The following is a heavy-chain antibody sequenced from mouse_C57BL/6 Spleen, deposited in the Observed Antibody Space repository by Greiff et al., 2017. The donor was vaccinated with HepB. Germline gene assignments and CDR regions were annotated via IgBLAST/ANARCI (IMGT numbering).Heavy chain of an antibody. V-gene: IGHV14-3*01. CDR3: VSTGTGHFDC. CDR2: IDPANGNT. CDR1: GFNIKNTY. Sequence: EVNVVESVAELVRPGASVKLSCTASGFNIKNTYMHWVKQRPEQGLEWIGRIDPANGNTKYAPKFQCKATITADTSSNTAYLQLSSLTSEDTAIYYCVSTGTGHFDCWGQGATLTVSS. J-gene: IGHJ2*01. D-gene: IGHD4-1*02.